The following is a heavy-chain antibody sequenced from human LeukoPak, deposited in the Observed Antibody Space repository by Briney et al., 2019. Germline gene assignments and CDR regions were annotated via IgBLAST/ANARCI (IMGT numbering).Heavy chain of an antibody. CDR2: IYYSGST. Sequence: SETLSLTCTVSGYSISSGYYWGWIRQHPGKGLEWIGYIYYSGSTYYNPSLKSRVTISVDTSKNQFSLKLSSVTAADTAVYYCARGYDCSSTSCYGHYYYMDVWGKGTTVTVSS. V-gene: IGHV4-38-2*02. J-gene: IGHJ6*03. CDR3: ARGYDCSSTSCYGHYYYMDV. D-gene: IGHD2-2*01. CDR1: GYSISSGYY.